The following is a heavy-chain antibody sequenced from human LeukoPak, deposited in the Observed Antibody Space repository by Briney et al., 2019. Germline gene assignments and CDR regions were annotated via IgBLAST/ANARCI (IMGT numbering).Heavy chain of an antibody. J-gene: IGHJ5*02. V-gene: IGHV3-30*18. CDR1: GFTFINYG. D-gene: IGHD2-21*02. Sequence: PGRSLRLSCAASGFTFINYGMHWVRQAPGKGLERVAVFSYDGNNKYYADSVKGRFTISRDNSKNTLYLQMNSLRAEDTAVYYCAKDQLAYCGADCYSAPWGQGTLVTVSS. CDR3: AKDQLAYCGADCYSAP. CDR2: FSYDGNNK.